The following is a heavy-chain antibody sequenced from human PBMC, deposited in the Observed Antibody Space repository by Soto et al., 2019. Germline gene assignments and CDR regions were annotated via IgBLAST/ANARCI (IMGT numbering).Heavy chain of an antibody. D-gene: IGHD3-22*01. CDR1: GGSISSGGYY. J-gene: IGHJ4*02. CDR2: IYYSGST. Sequence: QVQLQESGPGLVKPSQTLSLTCTVSGGSISSGGYYWSWIRQHPGKGLEWIGYIYYSGSTYYNPSLKSRVTISVDTSKNQFSLKLSSVTAADTAVYYCARDGYYDSSGGYHQADYWGQGTLVTVSS. V-gene: IGHV4-31*03. CDR3: ARDGYYDSSGGYHQADY.